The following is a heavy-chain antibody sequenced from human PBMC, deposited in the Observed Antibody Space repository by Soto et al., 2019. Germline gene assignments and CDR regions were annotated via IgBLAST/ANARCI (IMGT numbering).Heavy chain of an antibody. Sequence: GESLKISCKGSGYSFTSYWIGWVRQMPGKGLEWMGIIYPGDSDTRYSPSFQGQVTISADKSISTAYLQWSSLKASDTAMYYCARLPPDDHSGYDLPFDYWGQGTLVTVSS. CDR3: ARLPPDDHSGYDLPFDY. CDR2: IYPGDSDT. J-gene: IGHJ4*02. D-gene: IGHD5-12*01. CDR1: GYSFTSYW. V-gene: IGHV5-51*01.